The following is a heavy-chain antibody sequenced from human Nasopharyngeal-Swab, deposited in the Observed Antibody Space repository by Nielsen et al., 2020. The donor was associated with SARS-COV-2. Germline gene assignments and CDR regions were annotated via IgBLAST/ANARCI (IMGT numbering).Heavy chain of an antibody. J-gene: IGHJ6*02. Sequence: VREAQAKGREWVSLIRGNGGATYYADSVKGRYTISRDNSQNTLFLPMNSLRAEDTGVYYCAKEETSYDFWSGYVTIDYFDAMDIWGQGTTVTVSS. V-gene: IGHV3-23*01. D-gene: IGHD3-3*01. CDR2: IRGNGGAT. CDR3: AKEETSYDFWSGYVTIDYFDAMDI.